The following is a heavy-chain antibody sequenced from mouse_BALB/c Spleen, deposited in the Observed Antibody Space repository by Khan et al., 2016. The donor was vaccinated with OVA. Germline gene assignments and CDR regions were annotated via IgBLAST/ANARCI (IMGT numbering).Heavy chain of an antibody. CDR1: GYTFTSYD. CDR3: ARGSTMMSWFAY. CDR2: IFPGDGST. Sequence: QVQLQQSGAELVKPGASVKLSCKASGYTFTSYDINWVRQRPEQGLEWIGRIFPGDGSTKYNEKFKGKATLTTDKSSSTAYMQLSRLTSEDSAVYFCARGSTMMSWFAYWGQGTLVTVSA. J-gene: IGHJ3*01. V-gene: IGHV1-85*01. D-gene: IGHD2-4*01.